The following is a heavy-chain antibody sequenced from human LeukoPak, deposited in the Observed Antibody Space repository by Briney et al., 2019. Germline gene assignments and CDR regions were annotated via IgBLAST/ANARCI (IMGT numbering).Heavy chain of an antibody. CDR3: ARDVVVVAANQYYFDY. CDR2: IYTSGST. V-gene: IGHV4-61*02. Sequence: PSQTLSLTCTVSGGSISSGSYYWSWIRQPAGKGLEYIGRIYTSGSTNYNPSLKSRVTISVDKSKNQFSLKLSSVTAADTAVYYCARDVVVVAANQYYFDYWGQGTLVTVSS. D-gene: IGHD2-15*01. J-gene: IGHJ4*02. CDR1: GGSISSGSYY.